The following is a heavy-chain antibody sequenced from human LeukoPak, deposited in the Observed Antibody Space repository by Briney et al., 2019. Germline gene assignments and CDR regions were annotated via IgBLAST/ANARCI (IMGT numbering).Heavy chain of an antibody. J-gene: IGHJ4*02. CDR2: ISYDGSNK. D-gene: IGHD2-2*01. CDR1: GFTFSSYG. V-gene: IGHV3-30*03. Sequence: GGSLRLSCAAPGFTFSSYGMHWVRQAPGKGLEWVAVISYDGSNKYYADSVKGRFTISRDNSKNTLYLQMNSLRAEDTAVYYCASLLEVGYCSSTSCQDYWGQGTLVTVSS. CDR3: ASLLEVGYCSSTSCQDY.